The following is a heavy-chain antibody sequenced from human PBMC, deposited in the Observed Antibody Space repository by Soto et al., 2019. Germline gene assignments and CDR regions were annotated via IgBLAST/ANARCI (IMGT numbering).Heavy chain of an antibody. D-gene: IGHD2-15*01. CDR2: IYAAASYT. J-gene: IGHJ5*02. CDR3: ARLPPPYCSGGSCSSNWFDP. CDR1: GYSFSSYW. V-gene: IGHV5-51*01. Sequence: GESLKISCMGSGYSFSSYWIGWVRQMPGKGLEWMGIIYAAASYTRYSPSFQGQVTISVDKSITPAYLQWSSLKASDTAMYYCARLPPPYCSGGSCSSNWFDPWGQGTLVTVSS.